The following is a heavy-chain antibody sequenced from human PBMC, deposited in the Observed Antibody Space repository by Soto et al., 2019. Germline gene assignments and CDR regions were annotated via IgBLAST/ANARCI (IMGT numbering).Heavy chain of an antibody. CDR2: IYHSGST. J-gene: IGHJ3*02. D-gene: IGHD3-3*01. CDR1: GGSISSNNW. Sequence: QVQLQESGPGLVKPSGTLSLTCAVSGGSISSNNWWSWVRQPPGKGLEWIGEIYHSGSTGYNPSLKSRVTIPVDKSKNQFSLNLISVTAADTAVYYCAVQSLVVRFLGFDIWGQGTMVTVSS. CDR3: AVQSLVVRFLGFDI. V-gene: IGHV4-4*02.